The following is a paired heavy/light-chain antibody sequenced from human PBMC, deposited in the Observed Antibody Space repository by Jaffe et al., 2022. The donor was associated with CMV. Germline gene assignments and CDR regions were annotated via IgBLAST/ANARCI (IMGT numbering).Heavy chain of an antibody. J-gene: IGHJ3*02. V-gene: IGHV3-48*03. Sequence: EVQLVESGGGLVQPGGSLRLSCAASGFTFSSYEMNWVRQAPGKGLEWVSYISSSGSTIYYADSVKGRFTISRDNAKNSLYLQMNSLRAEDTAVYYCARAGHIVVVTAIKVGSTHTGGHRGDAFDIWGQGTMVTVSS. CDR3: ARAGHIVVVTAIKVGSTHTGGHRGDAFDI. CDR2: ISSSGSTI. D-gene: IGHD2-21*02. CDR1: GFTFSSYE.
Light chain of an antibody. CDR2: KAS. V-gene: IGKV1-5*03. CDR1: QSISSW. Sequence: DIQMTQSPSTLSASVGDRVTITCRASQSISSWLAWYQQKPGKAPKLLIYKASSLESGVPSRFSGSGSGTEFTLTISSLQPDDFATYYCQQYNSSPYTFGQGTKLEIK. CDR3: QQYNSSPYT. J-gene: IGKJ2*01.